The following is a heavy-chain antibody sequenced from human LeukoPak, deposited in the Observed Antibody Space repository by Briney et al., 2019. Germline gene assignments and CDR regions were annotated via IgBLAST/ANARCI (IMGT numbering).Heavy chain of an antibody. CDR2: ISYDGSNK. Sequence: GGSLRLACAASGFTFSSYAMHWVRQAPGKGLEWVAVISYDGSNKYYADSVKGRFTISRDNSKNTLYLQMNSLRAEDTAVYYCAKDPSGMSSSGWWDYWGQGTLVTVSS. CDR1: GFTFSSYA. V-gene: IGHV3-30*04. J-gene: IGHJ4*02. CDR3: AKDPSGMSSSGWWDY. D-gene: IGHD6-19*01.